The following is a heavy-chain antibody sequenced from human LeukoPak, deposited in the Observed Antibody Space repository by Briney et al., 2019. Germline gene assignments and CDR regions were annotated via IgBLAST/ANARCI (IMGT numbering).Heavy chain of an antibody. D-gene: IGHD3-9*01. Sequence: GGSLRLSCAASGFTVSSNYMSWVRQAPGKGLEWVSAISGSGGSTYYADSVKGRFTISRDNSKNTLYLQMNSLRAEDTAVYYCAKSLILTGDAFDIWGQGTMVTVSS. V-gene: IGHV3-23*01. CDR1: GFTVSSNY. J-gene: IGHJ3*02. CDR2: ISGSGGST. CDR3: AKSLILTGDAFDI.